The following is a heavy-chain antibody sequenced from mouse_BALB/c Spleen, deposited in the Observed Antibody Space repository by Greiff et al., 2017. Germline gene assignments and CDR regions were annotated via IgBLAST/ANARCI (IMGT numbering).Heavy chain of an antibody. CDR1: GYTFTDYA. D-gene: IGHD2-1*01. CDR3: ARSRTDLYYPLDY. Sequence: VKLVESGAELVRPGVSVKISCKGSGYTFTDYAMHWVKQSHAKSLEWIGVISTYYGDASYNQKFKGKATMTVDKSSSTAYMELARLTSEDSAIYYCARSRTDLYYPLDYWGQGTTLTVSS. J-gene: IGHJ2*01. CDR2: ISTYYGDA. V-gene: IGHV1S137*01.